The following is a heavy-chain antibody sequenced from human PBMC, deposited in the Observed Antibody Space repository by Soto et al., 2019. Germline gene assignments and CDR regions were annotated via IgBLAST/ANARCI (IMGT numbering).Heavy chain of an antibody. CDR2: MSGSGDRI. CDR1: LFTFSSYA. V-gene: IGHV3-23*01. CDR3: AKDYGAVAEK. Sequence: EVQLLESGGGLVQPGGSLRLSCAASLFTFSSYAMSWVRQAPGKGLEWVSVMSGSGDRIFYADSVKGRFNISRDNSKSMLYMQMNSLRVEDTAIYYCAKDYGAVAEKWGQGTLVTVSS. J-gene: IGHJ4*02. D-gene: IGHD6-19*01.